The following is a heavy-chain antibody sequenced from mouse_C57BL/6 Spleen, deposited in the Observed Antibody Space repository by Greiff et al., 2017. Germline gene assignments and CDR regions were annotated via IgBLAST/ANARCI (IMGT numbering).Heavy chain of an antibody. Sequence: QVQLQQSGAELARPGASVKLSCTASGYTFTSYGISWVKQRTGQGLEWIGEIYPSSGNTYYNEKFKGKATLTADKSSSTAYMVLRSLTSEDSAVYFCASIYYYGSSYAMDYWGQGTSVTVSS. D-gene: IGHD1-1*01. CDR2: IYPSSGNT. J-gene: IGHJ4*01. CDR3: ASIYYYGSSYAMDY. V-gene: IGHV1-81*01. CDR1: GYTFTSYG.